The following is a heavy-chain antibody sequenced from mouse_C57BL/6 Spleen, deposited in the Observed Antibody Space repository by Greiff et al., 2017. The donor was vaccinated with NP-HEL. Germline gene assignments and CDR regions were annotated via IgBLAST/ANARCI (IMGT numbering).Heavy chain of an antibody. CDR1: GYSFTGYF. Sequence: VQLQQSGPELVKPGDSVKISCKASGYSFTGYFMNWVMQSHGKSLEWIGRINPYNGDTFYNQKFKGKATLTVDKSSSTAHMELRSLTSEDSAVYYCASYGSSYGWYFDVWGTGTTVTVSS. CDR3: ASYGSSYGWYFDV. D-gene: IGHD1-1*01. J-gene: IGHJ1*03. CDR2: INPYNGDT. V-gene: IGHV1-20*01.